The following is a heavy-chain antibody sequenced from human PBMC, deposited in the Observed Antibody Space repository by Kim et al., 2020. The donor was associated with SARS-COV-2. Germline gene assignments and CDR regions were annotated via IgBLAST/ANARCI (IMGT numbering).Heavy chain of an antibody. J-gene: IGHJ4*02. D-gene: IGHD3-10*01. V-gene: IGHV3-23*01. Sequence: VKGRFTIARDNSKNTLYLQMTSLRAEDTAVYYCAPTIDGSGSYYPYYFDYWGQGTLVTVSS. CDR3: APTIDGSGSYYPYYFDY.